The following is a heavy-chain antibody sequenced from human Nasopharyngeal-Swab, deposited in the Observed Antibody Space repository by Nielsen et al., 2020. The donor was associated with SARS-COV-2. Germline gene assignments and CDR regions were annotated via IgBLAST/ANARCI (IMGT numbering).Heavy chain of an antibody. CDR3: TRDFDAATGY. CDR1: GFTFSPYT. CDR2: ITSGNSV. V-gene: IGHV3-48*04. J-gene: IGHJ4*02. Sequence: GESLKISCATSGFTFSPYTMTWVRQAPGKGLQWISYITSGNSVQYADSVRGRFTISRDNAKSTLYLQINSLRADDTAVYYCTRDFDAATGYWGQGTLVTASS. D-gene: IGHD5-18*01.